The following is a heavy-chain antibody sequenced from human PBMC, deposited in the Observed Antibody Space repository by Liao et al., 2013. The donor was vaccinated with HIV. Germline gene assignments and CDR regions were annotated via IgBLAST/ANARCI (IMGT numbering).Heavy chain of an antibody. CDR3: ARGQAYLTMIVVVDEPHFDY. CDR2: IYYSGST. D-gene: IGHD3-22*01. CDR1: GYSISSSNW. Sequence: QVQLQESGPGLVKPSDTLSLTCAVSGYSISSSNWWGWIRQPPGKGLEWIGYIYYSGSTYYNPSLKSRVTISVDTSKNQFSLKLSSVTAADTAVYYCARGQAYLTMIVVVDEPHFDYWARNPGHVSS. J-gene: IGHJ4*01. V-gene: IGHV4-28*03.